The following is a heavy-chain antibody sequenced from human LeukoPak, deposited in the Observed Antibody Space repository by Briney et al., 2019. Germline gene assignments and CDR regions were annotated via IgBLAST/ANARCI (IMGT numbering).Heavy chain of an antibody. J-gene: IGHJ3*02. CDR3: ARDYLGGNPDAFDI. D-gene: IGHD4-23*01. CDR2: IYYSGST. Sequence: SETLSLTCTVSGDSISSSSYYWGWIRQPPGKELEWIGSIYYSGSTYYNPSLYSRVTISVDTSKNQFSLKLSSVTAADTAVYYCARDYLGGNPDAFDIWGQGTMVNVSS. CDR1: GDSISSSSYY. V-gene: IGHV4-39*07.